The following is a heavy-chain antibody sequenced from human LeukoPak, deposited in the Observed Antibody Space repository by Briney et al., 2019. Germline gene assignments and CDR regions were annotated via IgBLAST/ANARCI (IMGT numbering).Heavy chain of an antibody. Sequence: PSETLSLTCTVSGGSISSYYWSWIRQPAGKGLEWIGRIYSSGSTNYNPSLKSRVTISVDTSKNEFSLKLSSVTAADTAVYYCARDLIVPDAMTGSGSYSTDYWGQGTLATVSS. D-gene: IGHD3-10*01. CDR2: IYSSGST. V-gene: IGHV4-4*07. CDR1: GGSISSYY. CDR3: ARDLIVPDAMTGSGSYSTDY. J-gene: IGHJ4*02.